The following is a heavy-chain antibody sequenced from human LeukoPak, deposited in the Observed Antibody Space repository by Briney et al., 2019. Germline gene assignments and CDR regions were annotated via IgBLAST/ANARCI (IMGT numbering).Heavy chain of an antibody. D-gene: IGHD3-3*01. V-gene: IGHV1-18*04. J-gene: IGHJ6*02. Sequence: ASVKVSCKASGYTFTSYGISWVRQAPGQGLEWMGWITAYNGNTKYAQKFQGRVTMTTDTPTSTAYMDPRSLRSDDTAVYYCARDLGAPQSQFGFLERPSIRSDYGMDVWGQGTTVIVSS. CDR3: ARDLGAPQSQFGFLERPSIRSDYGMDV. CDR1: GYTFTSYG. CDR2: ITAYNGNT.